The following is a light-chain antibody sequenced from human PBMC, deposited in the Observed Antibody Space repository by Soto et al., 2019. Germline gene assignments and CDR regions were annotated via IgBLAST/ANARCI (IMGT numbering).Light chain of an antibody. Sequence: DIQMTQSPSSLSASVGDRVTVTCRASQNIYTYLNWYQQKPGKAPKLLIYGASSLQSGVPLRFSCGGSRTDFTLTISSLQSEDFATYYCQQSYRSPYTFGQGTKLEIK. J-gene: IGKJ2*01. CDR1: QNIYTY. CDR3: QQSYRSPYT. CDR2: GAS. V-gene: IGKV1-39*01.